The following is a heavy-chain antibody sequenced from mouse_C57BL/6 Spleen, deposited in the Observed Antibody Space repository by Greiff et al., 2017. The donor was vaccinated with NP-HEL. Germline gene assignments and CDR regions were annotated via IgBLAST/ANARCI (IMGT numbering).Heavy chain of an antibody. Sequence: QVQLQQSGPELVKPGASVKISCKASGYAFSSSWMNWVKQRPGKGLEWIGRIYPGAGDTNYNGKFKGKATLTADKSSSTAYMQLSSLTSEDSAVYFCARSPLKGYAMDYWGQGTSVTVSS. CDR3: ARSPLKGYAMDY. V-gene: IGHV1-82*01. CDR2: IYPGAGDT. CDR1: GYAFSSSW. J-gene: IGHJ4*01.